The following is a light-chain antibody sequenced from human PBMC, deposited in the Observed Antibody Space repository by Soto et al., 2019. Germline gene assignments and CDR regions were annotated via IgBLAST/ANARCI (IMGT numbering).Light chain of an antibody. CDR1: SSDVGGYNY. CDR3: SSYTSSSTLDV. Sequence: ALSQPSSVSGSPGQSITISCTGTSSDVGGYNYVSWYQQHPGKAPKLMIYEVSNRPSGVSNRFSGSKSGNTASLTISGLQAEDEADYYCSSYTSSSTLDVFGTGKKVTV. V-gene: IGLV2-14*01. CDR2: EVS. J-gene: IGLJ1*01.